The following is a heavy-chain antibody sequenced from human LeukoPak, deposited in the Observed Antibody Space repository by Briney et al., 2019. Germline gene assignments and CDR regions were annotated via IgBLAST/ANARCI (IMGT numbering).Heavy chain of an antibody. J-gene: IGHJ4*02. V-gene: IGHV3-23*01. Sequence: GGSLRLSCAASGFTFSSYAMSWVRQAPGKGLEWVSVISGSGASTSYADSVKGRFTIARDNSKNTLYLQMNSLRAEDTAVYYCAKVGYFFGYLYYFDNWGQGTLVTVSS. D-gene: IGHD5-18*01. CDR2: ISGSGAST. CDR1: GFTFSSYA. CDR3: AKVGYFFGYLYYFDN.